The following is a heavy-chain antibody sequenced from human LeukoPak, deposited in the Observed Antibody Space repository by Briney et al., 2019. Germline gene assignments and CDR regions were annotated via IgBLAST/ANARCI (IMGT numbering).Heavy chain of an antibody. V-gene: IGHV3-23*01. Sequence: GRSLSLASAVSGFTFSTFAMDWVRQAPGKGLEWVASFGGSGGSIFYADSVKGRFTISRHTSTSTLSLQMNSLRVEDTALYYCATARGATVNDTGDYWGQGTLVTVTS. CDR2: FGGSGGSI. CDR3: ATARGATVNDTGDY. J-gene: IGHJ4*02. CDR1: GFTFSTFA. D-gene: IGHD3/OR15-3a*01.